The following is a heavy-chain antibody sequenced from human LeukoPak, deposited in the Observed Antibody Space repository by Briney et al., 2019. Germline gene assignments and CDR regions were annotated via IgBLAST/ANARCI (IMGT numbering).Heavy chain of an antibody. CDR2: ISGSGGST. V-gene: IGHV3-23*01. CDR3: AKPSQGYCSSTSCYPPPDY. CDR1: GFTFSSYA. D-gene: IGHD2-2*01. J-gene: IGHJ4*02. Sequence: GGSLRLSCAASGFTFSSYAMSWVRQAPGKGLEWVSAISGSGGSTYYADSVKGRFTISRDNSKNTLYLQMNSLRAEDTAVYYCAKPSQGYCSSTSCYPPPDYWGQGTLVTVPS.